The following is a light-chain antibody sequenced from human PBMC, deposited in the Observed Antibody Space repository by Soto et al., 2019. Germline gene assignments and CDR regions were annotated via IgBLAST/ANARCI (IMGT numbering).Light chain of an antibody. V-gene: IGKV3-15*01. Sequence: EIVMTQSPATLSVSPGERVTLSCRASQSVNSNLAWYQQNPGQAPRLLIYGASTRATGIPARLSGSGSGTEFTLTISSLQSEDFGVYYCQQSNDCPLSFGGGTKVDIK. CDR2: GAS. CDR1: QSVNSN. J-gene: IGKJ4*01. CDR3: QQSNDCPLS.